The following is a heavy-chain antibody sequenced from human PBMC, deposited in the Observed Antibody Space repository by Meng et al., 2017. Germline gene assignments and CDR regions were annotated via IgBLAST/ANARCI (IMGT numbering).Heavy chain of an antibody. Sequence: ITLKQSGPTLLKPTQTLTLTCTFSGFSLSTSGVGVGWIRQPPGKALEWLALIYWDDDKRYSPSLKSRLTITKDTSKNQVVLTMTNMDPVDTATYYCAHRPNVEMATYHFDYWGQGTLVTVSS. V-gene: IGHV2-5*02. CDR1: GFSLSTSGVG. CDR2: IYWDDDK. D-gene: IGHD5-24*01. CDR3: AHRPNVEMATYHFDY. J-gene: IGHJ4*02.